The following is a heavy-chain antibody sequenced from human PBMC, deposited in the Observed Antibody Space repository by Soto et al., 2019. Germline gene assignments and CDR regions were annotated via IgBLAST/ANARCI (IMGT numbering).Heavy chain of an antibody. CDR2: INHSGST. CDR3: ARGPVTIFGVVTTPFDY. V-gene: IGHV4-34*01. J-gene: IGHJ4*02. Sequence: ETLSLTCAVYGGSFSGYYWSWIRQPPGKGLEWIGEINHSGSTNYNPSLKSRVTISVDTSKNQCSLKLSSVTAADTAVYYCARGPVTIFGVVTTPFDYWGQGTLVTVSS. D-gene: IGHD3-3*01. CDR1: GGSFSGYY.